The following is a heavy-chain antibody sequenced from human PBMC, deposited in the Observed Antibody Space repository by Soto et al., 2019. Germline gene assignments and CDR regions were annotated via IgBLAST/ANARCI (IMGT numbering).Heavy chain of an antibody. Sequence: QVKLVQSGAEVKKPGASVKVSCKTSGYTFAAYYIHWIRQAPGQGLEWVGWINPTSGAADFPQKFQGRVNMTRDTSTSTAYMELRGLRSDDTALYYCARDPDYGDYWGYYFDSCGQGTRVTVSS. CDR1: GYTFAAYY. CDR3: ARDPDYGDYWGYYFDS. V-gene: IGHV1-2*02. CDR2: INPTSGAA. J-gene: IGHJ4*02. D-gene: IGHD4-17*01.